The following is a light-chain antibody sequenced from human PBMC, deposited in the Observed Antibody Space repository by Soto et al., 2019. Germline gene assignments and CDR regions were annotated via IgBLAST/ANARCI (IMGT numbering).Light chain of an antibody. Sequence: QTVVTQEPSFSVSPGGTVTLTCGLSSGSASTGHFPSWYQQTPGQAPRTLIYDTNSRSSGVPDRFSGSILGTKAALTITGAQADDESDYYCVLYMGGGTYVFGVGTKLTVL. CDR3: VLYMGGGTYV. CDR1: SGSASTGHF. V-gene: IGLV8-61*01. J-gene: IGLJ1*01. CDR2: DTN.